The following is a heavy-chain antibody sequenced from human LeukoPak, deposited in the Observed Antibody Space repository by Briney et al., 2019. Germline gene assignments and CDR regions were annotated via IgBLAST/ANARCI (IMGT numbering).Heavy chain of an antibody. D-gene: IGHD3-16*01. V-gene: IGHV4-61*02. J-gene: IGHJ4*02. Sequence: SETLSLTCTVSGGSISSGSYYWSWIRQPAGKGLEWIGRIYTSGSTNYNPSLKSRVTISVDTSKNQFSLKLSSVTAADTAVYYCGSCYYVWGSYYFDYWGQGNLVTVSS. CDR1: GGSISSGSYY. CDR2: IYTSGST. CDR3: GSCYYVWGSYYFDY.